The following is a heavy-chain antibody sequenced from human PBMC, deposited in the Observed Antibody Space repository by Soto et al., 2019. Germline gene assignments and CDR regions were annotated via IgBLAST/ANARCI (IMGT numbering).Heavy chain of an antibody. Sequence: PGECLKISCKGSGYNFISYLISWVRHMPGKGLEWMGIVYPGDSETRYSPSFEGQVTISADKSISTAYLQWSSLKASDTAMYYCASPKNDGYIDYWGQGTLVTVSS. CDR3: ASPKNDGYIDY. CDR2: VYPGDSET. J-gene: IGHJ4*02. V-gene: IGHV5-51*01. D-gene: IGHD1-1*01. CDR1: GYNFISYL.